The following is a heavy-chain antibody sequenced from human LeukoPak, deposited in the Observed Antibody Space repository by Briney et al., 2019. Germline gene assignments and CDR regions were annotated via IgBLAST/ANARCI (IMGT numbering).Heavy chain of an antibody. Sequence: SETLSLTCAVYGGSFSGYYWSWIRQPPGKGLEWIGEINHSGSTNYNPSLKSRVTISVDTSKNQFSLKLSSATAADTAVYYCARGSSSWYGDEGWFDPWGQGTLVTVSS. CDR1: GGSFSGYY. D-gene: IGHD6-13*01. CDR3: ARGSSSWYGDEGWFDP. J-gene: IGHJ5*02. V-gene: IGHV4-34*01. CDR2: INHSGST.